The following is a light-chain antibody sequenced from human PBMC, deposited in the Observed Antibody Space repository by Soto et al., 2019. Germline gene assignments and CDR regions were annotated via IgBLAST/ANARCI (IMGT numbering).Light chain of an antibody. V-gene: IGLV2-8*01. Sequence: QSVLTQPPSASGSPGQSVTISCTGTSSDVGGYNYVSWYQQYPGKAPKIMFYEVSERPSGVPVRFSGSKSGNTASLTVSGLQAEDEADYYCSSYAGTNNLVFGGGTKLTVL. CDR2: EVS. CDR1: SSDVGGYNY. CDR3: SSYAGTNNLV. J-gene: IGLJ3*02.